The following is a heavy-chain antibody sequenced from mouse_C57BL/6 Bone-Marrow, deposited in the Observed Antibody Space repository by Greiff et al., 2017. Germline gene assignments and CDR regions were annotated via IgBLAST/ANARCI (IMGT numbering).Heavy chain of an antibody. V-gene: IGHV1-50*01. D-gene: IGHD1-1*01. Sequence: QVQLQQPGAELVKPGASVKLSCKASGYTFTSYWMQWVKQRPGQGLEWIGEIDPSDSYTNYNQKFKGKATLTVDTAYSTAYMQLSSLTSEDSAVYYCAATLFDYWGQGTTLTVSS. J-gene: IGHJ2*01. CDR3: AATLFDY. CDR2: IDPSDSYT. CDR1: GYTFTSYW.